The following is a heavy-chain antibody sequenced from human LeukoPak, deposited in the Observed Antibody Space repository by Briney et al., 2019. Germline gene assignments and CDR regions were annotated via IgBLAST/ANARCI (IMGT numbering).Heavy chain of an antibody. V-gene: IGHV4-61*02. CDR1: GASISGSISGGTYY. CDR2: MYNGGTT. CDR3: ARSTNRLDS. D-gene: IGHD1-14*01. Sequence: SETLSLTCTVSGASISGSISGGTYYWNWIRQPAGKGLEWIGRMYNGGTTINYSPSPKSRVTISVDTSKNQFSLNVTSVTAADTAVYYCARSTNRLDSWGQGTLVTVSS. J-gene: IGHJ4*02.